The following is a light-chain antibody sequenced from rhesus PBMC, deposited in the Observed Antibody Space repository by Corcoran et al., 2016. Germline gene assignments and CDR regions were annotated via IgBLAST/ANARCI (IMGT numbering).Light chain of an antibody. J-gene: IGLJ1*01. CDR3: CSYAGTITYI. CDR2: DVT. CDR1: ISDIGDYDY. Sequence: QAALTQPPSVSGSPGQSVTISCTGTISDIGDYDYISWYQQEPGKAPKLMIYDVTKRPAGVSDRFSGSKSGNTASLTISGLQTDDEADYYCCSYAGTITYIFGAGTRLTVL. V-gene: IGLV2-23*01.